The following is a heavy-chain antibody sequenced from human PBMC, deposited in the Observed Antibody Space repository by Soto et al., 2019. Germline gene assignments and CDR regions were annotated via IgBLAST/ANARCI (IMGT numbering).Heavy chain of an antibody. D-gene: IGHD1-26*01. CDR1: GYTFTSYG. CDR3: ARDEDYELGAYGGWFDP. V-gene: IGHV1-18*01. J-gene: IGHJ5*02. Sequence: QVQLVQSGAEVKKPGASVKVSCKASGYTFTSYGIGWVRQAPGQGLEWMGWISAYNSNTNYAQNLQGRVTMTTDTSTSTAYMELRSLRSDDTAVYYCARDEDYELGAYGGWFDPWGQGTLVTVSS. CDR2: ISAYNSNT.